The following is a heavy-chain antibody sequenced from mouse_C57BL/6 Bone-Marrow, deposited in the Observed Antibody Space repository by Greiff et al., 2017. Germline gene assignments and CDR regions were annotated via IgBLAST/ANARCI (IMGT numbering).Heavy chain of an antibody. J-gene: IGHJ4*01. CDR2: IYPGNGDT. CDR3: ARCGLKRAMDY. D-gene: IGHD1-3*01. V-gene: IGHV1-12*01. CDR1: GYTFTSYT. Sequence: QVQLQQSGAELVRPGASVKMSCKASGYTFTSYTMHWVKQTPRQGLEWIGAIYPGNGDTSYNQKFKGKATLTVDQSSSPASMQLSSLTSEDAAVYFCARCGLKRAMDYWGQGTSVTVSS.